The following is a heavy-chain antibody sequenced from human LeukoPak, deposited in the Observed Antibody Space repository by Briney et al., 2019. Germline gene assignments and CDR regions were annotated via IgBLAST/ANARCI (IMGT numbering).Heavy chain of an antibody. V-gene: IGHV3-74*01. CDR2: ISPDGSTT. Sequence: GGSLRLSCAGSGFAFSNYWMHWVRQVPGKGLVWVSRISPDGSTTLYADSVKGRFTISRDNSKNTLYLQMNSLRAEDTAVYYCARALLVRNGYNYSPNYFDYWGQGTLVTVSS. D-gene: IGHD5-24*01. CDR1: GFAFSNYW. CDR3: ARALLVRNGYNYSPNYFDY. J-gene: IGHJ4*02.